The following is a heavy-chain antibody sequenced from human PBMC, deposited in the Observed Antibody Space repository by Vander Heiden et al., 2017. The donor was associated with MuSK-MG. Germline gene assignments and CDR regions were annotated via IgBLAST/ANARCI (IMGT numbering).Heavy chain of an antibody. CDR2: INHSGST. J-gene: IGHJ4*02. Sequence: QVQLQQWGAGLLKPSETLSLTCAVYGGSFSGYYWSWIRQPPGKGLEWIGEINHSGSTNYNPSLKSRVTISVDTSKNQFSLKLSSVTAADTAVYYCARGPTTVIDYWGQGTLVTVSS. CDR3: ARGPTTVIDY. V-gene: IGHV4-34*01. CDR1: GGSFSGYY. D-gene: IGHD4-4*01.